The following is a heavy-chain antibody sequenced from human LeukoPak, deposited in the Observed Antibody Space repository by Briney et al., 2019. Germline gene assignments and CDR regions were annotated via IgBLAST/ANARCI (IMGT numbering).Heavy chain of an antibody. Sequence: GGSLRLSCAASGFTFSGSAIHWVRQASGKGLEWVGRIRSRANGYATAFAASVKGRFSISRDDSKNTAYLQMNSLKTEDTAVYYCTRWGTSSSDAFDIWGQGTMVTVSS. J-gene: IGHJ3*02. CDR1: GFTFSGSA. V-gene: IGHV3-73*01. D-gene: IGHD2-2*01. CDR3: TRWGTSSSDAFDI. CDR2: IRSRANGYAT.